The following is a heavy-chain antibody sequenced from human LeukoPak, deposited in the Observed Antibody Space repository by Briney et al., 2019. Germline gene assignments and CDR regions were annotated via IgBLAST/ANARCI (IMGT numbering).Heavy chain of an antibody. D-gene: IGHD3-10*01. V-gene: IGHV3-30*02. Sequence: GGSLRLSCAASEFLFSDYAFHWVRQAPGKGLEWVALIRHDGSNEYYADSVKGRFTTSRDNSKNTLYLQMNSLRAEDTAVYYCAKVPLLWFGELLYYFDYWGQGTLVTVSS. CDR3: AKVPLLWFGELLYYFDY. CDR2: IRHDGSNE. CDR1: EFLFSDYA. J-gene: IGHJ4*02.